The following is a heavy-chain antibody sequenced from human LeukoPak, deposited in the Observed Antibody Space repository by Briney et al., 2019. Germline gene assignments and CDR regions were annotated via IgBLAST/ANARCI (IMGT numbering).Heavy chain of an antibody. Sequence: GGSLRLSCAASGFTFKKYDVTWVRQAPGKGLVWVSRINSDGINTSYADSVKGRFTISRDNAKNSLYLQMNSLRAEDTAVYYCASGSSGPLRFDYWGQGTLVTVSS. J-gene: IGHJ4*02. CDR2: INSDGINT. CDR1: GFTFKKYD. CDR3: ASGSSGPLRFDY. V-gene: IGHV3-74*01. D-gene: IGHD6-19*01.